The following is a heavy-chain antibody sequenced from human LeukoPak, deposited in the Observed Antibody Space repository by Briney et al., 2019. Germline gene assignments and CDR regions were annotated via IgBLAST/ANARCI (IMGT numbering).Heavy chain of an antibody. CDR2: IYGGGNI. V-gene: IGHV3-53*01. CDR1: GFIFSNYV. CDR3: ARGAGYNYPYYFDY. D-gene: IGHD5-24*01. Sequence: PGGSLRLSCAASGFIFSNYVMHWVRQAPGKGLEWVSVIYGGGNIYYADSVKGRFTISRDNSKNTLYLQMNSLRAEDTAVYYCARGAGYNYPYYFDYWGQGTLVTVSS. J-gene: IGHJ4*02.